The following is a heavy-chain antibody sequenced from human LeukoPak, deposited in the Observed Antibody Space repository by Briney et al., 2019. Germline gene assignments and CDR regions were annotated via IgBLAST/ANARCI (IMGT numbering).Heavy chain of an antibody. V-gene: IGHV1-2*02. CDR3: ARGCSSTTCYTSGFDY. D-gene: IGHD2-2*02. CDR2: ISPNSGGT. J-gene: IGHJ4*02. Sequence: WASVKVSRKASGYTFTGYYIHWVRQAPGQGLEWMGWISPNSGGTNYAQTFQGRVTMTRDTSISTAYMELSSLRSDDTAVYYCARGCSSTTCYTSGFDYWGQGTLVTVSS. CDR1: GYTFTGYY.